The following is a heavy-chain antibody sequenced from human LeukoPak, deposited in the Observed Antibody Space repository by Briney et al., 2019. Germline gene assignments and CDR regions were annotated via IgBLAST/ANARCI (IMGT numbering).Heavy chain of an antibody. CDR3: AKTQWKVGATDYFDY. CDR1: GFAFNNYA. D-gene: IGHD1-26*01. CDR2: INDNGGQR. J-gene: IGHJ4*02. V-gene: IGHV3-23*01. Sequence: GGSLRLSCAASGFAFNNYAMTWVRQAPGRGLEWVSNINDNGGQRHYADSVKGRFTISRDNSKNTLFLQMDSLRAEDTAVYYCAKTQWKVGATDYFDYWGQGILVTVSS.